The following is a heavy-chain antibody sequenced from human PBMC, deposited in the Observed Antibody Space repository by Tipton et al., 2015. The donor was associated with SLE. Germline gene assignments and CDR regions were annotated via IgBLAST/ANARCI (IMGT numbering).Heavy chain of an antibody. CDR1: GGSFTSGTYY. D-gene: IGHD2-2*01. V-gene: IGHV4-61*02. CDR2: IYTRGST. CDR3: AREGVGYQLFPDYYYYYMDV. J-gene: IGHJ6*03. Sequence: TLSLTCTVSGGSFTSGTYYWSWIRQPAGKGLEWIGRIYTRGSTNYNPSLKSRVTISVDTSKNQFSLKLSSVTAADTAVYYCAREGVGYQLFPDYYYYYMDVWGKGTTVTVSS.